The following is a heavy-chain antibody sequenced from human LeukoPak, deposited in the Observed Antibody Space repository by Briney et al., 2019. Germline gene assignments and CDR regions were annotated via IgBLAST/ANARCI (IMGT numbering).Heavy chain of an antibody. CDR2: ISSSSSTI. CDR3: ARDNIVGVTLAVPY. J-gene: IGHJ4*02. V-gene: IGHV3-48*01. Sequence: GGSLRLSCAASGFTFSSYSMNWVRQAPGKGLEWVSYISSSSSTIHYADSVKGRFTISRDNAKNSLYLQMNSLRAEDTAVYYCARDNIVGVTLAVPYWGQGTLVTVSS. D-gene: IGHD1-26*01. CDR1: GFTFSSYS.